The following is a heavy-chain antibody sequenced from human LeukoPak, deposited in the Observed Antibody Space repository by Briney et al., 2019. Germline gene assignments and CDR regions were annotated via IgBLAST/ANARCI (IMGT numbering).Heavy chain of an antibody. J-gene: IGHJ4*02. CDR2: INPSGGST. CDR3: ARAATTYYDSWSGYQGGDYFDY. D-gene: IGHD3-3*01. Sequence: EASVKVSCKASGYTFTSYYMHWVRQAPGQGLEWMGIINPSGGSTSYAQKFQGRVTMTRDTSTSTVYMELSSLRSEDTAVYYCARAATTYYDSWSGYQGGDYFDYWGQGTLVTVSS. CDR1: GYTFTSYY. V-gene: IGHV1-46*01.